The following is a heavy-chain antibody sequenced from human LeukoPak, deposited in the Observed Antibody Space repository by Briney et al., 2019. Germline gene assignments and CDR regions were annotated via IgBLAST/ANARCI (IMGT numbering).Heavy chain of an antibody. CDR2: ISSSGSTI. Sequence: GGSLRLSCAASGFTFSDYYMSWIRQAPGKGLEWVSYISSSGSTIYYADSVKGRFTISRDNAENSLYLQMNSLRAGDTAVYYCARGLPGYCSGGSCYSPFDYWGQGTLVTASS. CDR1: GFTFSDYY. D-gene: IGHD2-15*01. J-gene: IGHJ4*02. V-gene: IGHV3-11*04. CDR3: ARGLPGYCSGGSCYSPFDY.